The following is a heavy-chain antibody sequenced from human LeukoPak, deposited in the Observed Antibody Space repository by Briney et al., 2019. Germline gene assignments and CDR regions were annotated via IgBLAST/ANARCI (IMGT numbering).Heavy chain of an antibody. J-gene: IGHJ3*02. V-gene: IGHV3-23*01. CDR2: ISASGGST. CDR3: AKDESITMVRGVRVGAFDI. D-gene: IGHD3-10*01. Sequence: GGSLRLSCAASGFTFSSSAMSWVRQVPGKGLEWVSGISASGGSTYYADSVKGRFTISRDNSKNTLYLQMNSLRAEDTAVYYCAKDESITMVRGVRVGAFDIWGQGTMVTVSS. CDR1: GFTFSSSA.